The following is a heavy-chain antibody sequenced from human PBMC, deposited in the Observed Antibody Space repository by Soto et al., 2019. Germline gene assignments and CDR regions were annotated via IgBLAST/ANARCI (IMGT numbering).Heavy chain of an antibody. CDR1: GYSFTSCW. CDR3: ARLKSTIVATTNYGMDV. CDR2: IYPGDSDT. D-gene: IGHD5-12*01. Sequence: GESLKISCKGSGYSFTSCWIGWVRQMPGKGLEWMGIIYPGDSDTRYSPSFQGQVTISADKSISTAYLQWSSLKASDTAMYYCARLKSTIVATTNYGMDVWDQGTTVTVSS. J-gene: IGHJ6*02. V-gene: IGHV5-51*01.